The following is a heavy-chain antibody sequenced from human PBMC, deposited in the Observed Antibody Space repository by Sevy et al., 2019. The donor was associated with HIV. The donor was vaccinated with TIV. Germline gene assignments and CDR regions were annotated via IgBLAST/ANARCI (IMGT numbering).Heavy chain of an antibody. J-gene: IGHJ3*02. CDR2: IWSDGNHK. CDR1: GFTFTNYG. V-gene: IGHV3-33*01. D-gene: IGHD3-10*01. CDR3: VRERGPFDGFDI. Sequence: GGSLRLSCAASGFTFTNYGMHWVRQAPGKGLEWVAVIWSDGNHKYYADSVKGRFTFSRDNSSNTLSLQMNSLRVEDTAVYYCVRERGPFDGFDIWGQGTMVTVSS.